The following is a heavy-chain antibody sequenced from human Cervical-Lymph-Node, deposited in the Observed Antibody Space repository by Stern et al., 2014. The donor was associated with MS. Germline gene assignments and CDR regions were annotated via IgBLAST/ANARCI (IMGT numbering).Heavy chain of an antibody. Sequence: VQLVQSGAEVKKPGASVVISCKAAGYRFTGNYIHWLRQAPGQGLEWMGRTNPNSGDSNYALKFQGRVTMTRDTSITTAYMNLNRLGFDDTAVYYCARERGRAGPAMADYWGQGTLVTVSS. CDR2: TNPNSGDS. CDR3: ARERGRAGPAMADY. CDR1: GYRFTGNY. V-gene: IGHV1-2*06. D-gene: IGHD5-18*01. J-gene: IGHJ4*02.